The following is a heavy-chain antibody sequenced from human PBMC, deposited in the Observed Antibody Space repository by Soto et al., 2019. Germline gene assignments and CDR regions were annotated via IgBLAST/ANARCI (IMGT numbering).Heavy chain of an antibody. J-gene: IGHJ5*02. Sequence: SETLSLTCTFSGGSISSSSYYWGWIRQPPGKGLEWIGSIYYSGSTYYNPSLKSRVTISVDTSKNQFSLKLSSVTAADTAVYYCARHGGPYYDILTGYYWTAGTGWFDPWGHGTLVTVSS. CDR2: IYYSGST. V-gene: IGHV4-39*01. D-gene: IGHD3-9*01. CDR3: ARHGGPYYDILTGYYWTAGTGWFDP. CDR1: GGSISSSSYY.